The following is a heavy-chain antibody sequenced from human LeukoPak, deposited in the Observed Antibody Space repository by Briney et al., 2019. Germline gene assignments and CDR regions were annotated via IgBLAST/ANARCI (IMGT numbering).Heavy chain of an antibody. CDR1: GGSFSGGY. J-gene: IGHJ4*02. D-gene: IGHD6-13*01. CDR2: INHSGGT. V-gene: IGHV4-34*01. Sequence: SETLSLTCAVYGGSFSGGYWSWIRQPPGKGLEWIGEINHSGGTNYNPSLKSRVTISVDTSKNQFSLKLTSVTAADTAVYYCAREGSIAAAGIPAFDSWGQGTLVTVSS. CDR3: AREGSIAAAGIPAFDS.